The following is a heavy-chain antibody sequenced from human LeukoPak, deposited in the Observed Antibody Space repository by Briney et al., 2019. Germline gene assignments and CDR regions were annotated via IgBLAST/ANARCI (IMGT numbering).Heavy chain of an antibody. Sequence: SVKVSCKATGYTFTSYALHWVRQAPRPRLERMGRINTDNGSTKNSKKFQGRVTITRETSASNGYMEVSSLRSEDTAVYYCATDRSLLAYSYYGMDVWGQGTTVTVSS. J-gene: IGHJ6*02. CDR3: ATDRSLLAYSYYGMDV. D-gene: IGHD1-26*01. V-gene: IGHV1-3*04. CDR2: INTDNGST. CDR1: GYTFTSYA.